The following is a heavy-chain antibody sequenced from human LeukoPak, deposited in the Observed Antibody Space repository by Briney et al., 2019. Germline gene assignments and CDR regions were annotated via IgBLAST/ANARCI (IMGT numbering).Heavy chain of an antibody. J-gene: IGHJ4*02. V-gene: IGHV1-3*03. D-gene: IGHD3-22*01. CDR1: GYTFTSYA. Sequence: GASVKVSCKASGYTFTSYAMHWVRQAPGQRLEWMGWINAGNGNTKYSQEFQGRVTITRDTSASTAYMELSSLRPEDMAVYYCARELYYYDSSGYHYYFDYWGQGTLVTVSS. CDR2: INAGNGNT. CDR3: ARELYYYDSSGYHYYFDY.